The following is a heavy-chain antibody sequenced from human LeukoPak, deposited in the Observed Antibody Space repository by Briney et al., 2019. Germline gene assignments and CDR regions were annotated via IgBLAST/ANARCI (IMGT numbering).Heavy chain of an antibody. Sequence: SETLSLTCTVSGGSISSYYWSWIRQPPGKGLEWIGYIYYSGSTNYNPSLKSRVTISVDTSKNQFSLKLTSLTATDTSIYYCATYGSAAFFDHWGQGTLVTVSS. J-gene: IGHJ4*02. D-gene: IGHD6-19*01. CDR2: IYYSGST. CDR1: GGSISSYY. CDR3: ATYGSAAFFDH. V-gene: IGHV4-59*08.